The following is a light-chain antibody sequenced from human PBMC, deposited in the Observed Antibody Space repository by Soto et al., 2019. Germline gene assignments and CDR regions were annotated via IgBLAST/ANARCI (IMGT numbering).Light chain of an antibody. CDR2: GIS. CDR1: QSVSVSQ. J-gene: IGKJ1*01. Sequence: PGERATLSCRTSQSVSVSQLAWYQQKPGQAPRLLIYGISKRAAGIPDRFTGSGSGTDFTLTIDGLEPEDFAVYYCQQYTQSLWTFGQGTKVDIK. V-gene: IGKV3-20*01. CDR3: QQYTQSLWT.